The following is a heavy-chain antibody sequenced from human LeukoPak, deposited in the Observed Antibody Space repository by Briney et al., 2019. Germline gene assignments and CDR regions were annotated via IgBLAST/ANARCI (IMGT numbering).Heavy chain of an antibody. V-gene: IGHV3-53*01. CDR1: GVTVTSIY. J-gene: IGHJ4*02. CDR2: IYSGGTT. D-gene: IGHD3-10*01. CDR3: ARDQGVRHYFES. Sequence: GGSLRLSCAASGVTVTSIYISWVRQAPGKGLEWVSAIYSGGTTQFADSVQGRFAISRDNSKNTVYLQMNSLRDEDTPVYYCARDQGVRHYFESWGQGTLVTVSS.